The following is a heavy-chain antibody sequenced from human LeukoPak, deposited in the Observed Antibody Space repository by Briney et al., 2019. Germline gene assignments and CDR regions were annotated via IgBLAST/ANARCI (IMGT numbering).Heavy chain of an antibody. CDR1: GFSFSTYS. CDR3: ARAAAAGIHYHYYMDV. Sequence: GGSLRLSCAASGFSFSTYSMNWVRQAPGKGLEWVSYISSSSSIIYYADSVKGRFTISRDNAKNSLFLQMNSLRADDTAVYYCARAAAAGIHYHYYMDVWGKGTTVTVSS. CDR2: ISSSSSII. J-gene: IGHJ6*03. D-gene: IGHD6-13*01. V-gene: IGHV3-48*01.